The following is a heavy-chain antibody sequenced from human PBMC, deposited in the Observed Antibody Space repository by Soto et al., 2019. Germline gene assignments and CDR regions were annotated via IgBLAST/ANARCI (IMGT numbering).Heavy chain of an antibody. D-gene: IGHD6-13*01. CDR3: AKSQEIGTHFFDS. CDR1: GFTFSGFD. Sequence: GGSLRLSCEASGFTFSGFDMHWVRQPTGKGLEWVSSIGTAGDTYYAVSVKGRFTISRDNAKNSLSLQMSSLRAGDMAVYFCAKSQEIGTHFFDSWGQGTQVTVSS. J-gene: IGHJ4*02. CDR2: IGTAGDT. V-gene: IGHV3-13*01.